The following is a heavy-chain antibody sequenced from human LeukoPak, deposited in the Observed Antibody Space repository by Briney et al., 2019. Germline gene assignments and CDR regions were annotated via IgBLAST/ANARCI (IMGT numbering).Heavy chain of an antibody. D-gene: IGHD3-9*01. Sequence: PGESLRLSCVASGFTFRNYAMSWVRQAPGKRLAWVSAVTGRGGSTYYADSVKGRFTISRDNSRNTLFLQMNSLRAEDTAIYYCAKWGDFDILTGYYVSDFWGQGTLVTVSS. CDR3: AKWGDFDILTGYYVSDF. CDR2: VTGRGGST. V-gene: IGHV3-23*01. CDR1: GFTFRNYA. J-gene: IGHJ4*02.